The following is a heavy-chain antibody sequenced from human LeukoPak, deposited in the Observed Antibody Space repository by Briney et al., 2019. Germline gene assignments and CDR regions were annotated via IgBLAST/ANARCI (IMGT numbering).Heavy chain of an antibody. CDR3: AKKRVITTPDAIDWYFDL. Sequence: GGSLRLSCAASGFTFSNYAMAWVRQAPGKGLEWVSILSGSGGATYYADSVKGRFTISRDNSENTLFLQMKNLGAEDTALYYCAKKRVITTPDAIDWYFDLWGRGTLVTVPS. CDR1: GFTFSNYA. CDR2: LSGSGGAT. D-gene: IGHD1-1*01. V-gene: IGHV3-23*01. J-gene: IGHJ2*01.